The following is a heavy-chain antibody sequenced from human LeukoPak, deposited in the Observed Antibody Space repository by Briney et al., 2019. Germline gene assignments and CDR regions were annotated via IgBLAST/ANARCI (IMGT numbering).Heavy chain of an antibody. CDR2: ISGSGGST. D-gene: IGHD6-13*01. CDR3: TLIAAAGTGY. CDR1: GFTFSSYG. V-gene: IGHV3-23*01. J-gene: IGHJ4*02. Sequence: GGSLRLSCAASGFTFSSYGMHWVRQAPGKGLEWVSAISGSGGSTYYADSVKGRFTISRDNSKNTLYLQMNSLRAEDTAVYYCTLIAAAGTGYWGQGTLVTVSS.